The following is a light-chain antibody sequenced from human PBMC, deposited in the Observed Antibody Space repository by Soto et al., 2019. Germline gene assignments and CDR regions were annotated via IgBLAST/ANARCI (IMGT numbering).Light chain of an antibody. Sequence: DIQMTQSPSTLSGSVGDRVTITCRASQTISSWLAWYQQKPGKAPKLLIYKASTLKSGVPSRFSGSGSGKEFTLPISSLGPVDFGTYGCQHYNGYSGAFGQGTKGEL. CDR3: QHYNGYSGA. V-gene: IGKV1-5*03. CDR2: KAS. J-gene: IGKJ1*01. CDR1: QTISSW.